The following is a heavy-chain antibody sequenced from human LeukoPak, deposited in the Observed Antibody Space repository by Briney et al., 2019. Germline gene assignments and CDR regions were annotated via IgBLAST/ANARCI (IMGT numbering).Heavy chain of an antibody. Sequence: ASVKVSCKASGYTFTSYYIHWVRQAPGQGLEWMGIINPSSGSTTYAQKFQDRVTVTRDTSTRTVYMELSSPRSEDTAVYYCARDAGSYYYDSSGYYPSSNYFDYWGQGTLVTVSS. CDR3: ARDAGSYYYDSSGYYPSSNYFDY. CDR1: GYTFTSYY. D-gene: IGHD3-22*01. J-gene: IGHJ4*02. CDR2: INPSSGST. V-gene: IGHV1-46*01.